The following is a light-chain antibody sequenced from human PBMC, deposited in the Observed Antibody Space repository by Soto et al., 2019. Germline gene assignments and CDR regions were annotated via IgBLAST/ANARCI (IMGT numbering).Light chain of an antibody. J-gene: IGLJ2*01. CDR3: ASWDDSLSGRV. V-gene: IGLV1-47*01. CDR2: MNN. CDR1: SSNIGSNY. Sequence: QSVLTQPPSASGTPGQRVTISCSGSSSNIGSNYVYWYQHLPGTAPKHLIYMNNQRPSGVPDRFSGSKSGTSASLAISGLRSEDEADYFCASWDDSLSGRVFGGGTKLAVL.